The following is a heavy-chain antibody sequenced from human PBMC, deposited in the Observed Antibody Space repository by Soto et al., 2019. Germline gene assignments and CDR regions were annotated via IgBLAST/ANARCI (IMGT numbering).Heavy chain of an antibody. V-gene: IGHV1-69*01. CDR1: GGTFSSYA. D-gene: IGHD2-8*01. J-gene: IGHJ5*02. CDR3: AGSGYCTNGVCYHSWFDP. CDR2: IIPIFGTA. Sequence: QVQLVQSGAEVKKPGSSVKVSCKASGGTFSSYAISWVRQAPGQGLEWMGGIIPIFGTANYAQKFQGKVTITADESTSTDYMELRSLTAEDTTVYYCAGSGYCTNGVCYHSWFDPWGQGTLVTVSS.